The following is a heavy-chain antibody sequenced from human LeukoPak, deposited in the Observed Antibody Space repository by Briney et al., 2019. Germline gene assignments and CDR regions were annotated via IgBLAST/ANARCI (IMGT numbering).Heavy chain of an antibody. D-gene: IGHD4-23*01. J-gene: IGHJ5*02. CDR1: GFTFGSYG. Sequence: GGSLRLSCAASGFTFGSYGMHWVRQAPGKGLEWVAVISYDGSNKYYADSVKGRFTISRDNAKNSLYLQMNSLRAEDMALYYCAKAVDYGGNSPPETWGQGTLVTVSS. V-gene: IGHV3-30*18. CDR3: AKAVDYGGNSPPET. CDR2: ISYDGSNK.